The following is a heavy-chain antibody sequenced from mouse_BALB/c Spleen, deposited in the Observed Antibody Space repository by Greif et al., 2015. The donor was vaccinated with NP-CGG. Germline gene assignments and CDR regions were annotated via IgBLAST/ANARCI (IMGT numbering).Heavy chain of an antibody. J-gene: IGHJ4*01. CDR1: GFTFSSYG. V-gene: IGHV5-6*01. CDR3: ARDEEVRRDFDAMDY. D-gene: IGHD2-14*01. Sequence: EVKVVDSGGDLVKPGGSLKLSCAASGFTFSSYGMSWVRQTPDKRLEWVATISSGGSYTYYPDSVKGRFTISRDNAKNALYLQMSSLKSEETAMYYCARDEEVRRDFDAMDYWGQGTSVTVAS. CDR2: ISSGGSYT.